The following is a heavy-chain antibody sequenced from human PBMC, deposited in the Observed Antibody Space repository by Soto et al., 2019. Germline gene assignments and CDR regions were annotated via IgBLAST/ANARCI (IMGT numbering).Heavy chain of an antibody. V-gene: IGHV1-18*01. J-gene: IGHJ4*02. CDR3: ARHCSGVSCYSYFDY. CDR2: ISAYNGDR. Sequence: QVQLVQSRAEVKKPGASLKVSCKASGYTFTSNGISWVRQAPGQGLEWMGWISAYNGDRNYAQKLQGRVTMTTDRSTSTAYMELRSLRSDDTAVYYCARHCSGVSCYSYFDYWGQGTLVTVSS. CDR1: GYTFTSNG. D-gene: IGHD2-15*01.